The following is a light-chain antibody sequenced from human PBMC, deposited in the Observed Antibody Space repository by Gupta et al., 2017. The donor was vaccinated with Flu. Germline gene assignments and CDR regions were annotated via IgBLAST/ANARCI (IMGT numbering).Light chain of an antibody. CDR1: QSLLQSDGRTY. J-gene: IGKJ2*01. Sequence: DIVMTPTPLSLSVTPGQPASIPCTSSQSLLQSDGRTYLYWYLQKSGQTPHLLLYEVSDRASGVPDRFSGRGSGTDITLVIRRVEAEDVGVYFCMQRIQHPSTFGQGTKLEIK. V-gene: IGKV2D-29*01. CDR3: MQRIQHPST. CDR2: EVS.